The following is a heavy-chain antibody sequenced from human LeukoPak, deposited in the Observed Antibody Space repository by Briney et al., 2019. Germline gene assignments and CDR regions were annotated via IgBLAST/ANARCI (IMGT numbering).Heavy chain of an antibody. J-gene: IGHJ5*02. CDR3: ARGHYDFWSPNWFDP. Sequence: ASVKVSCKASGYTFTSYGISWVRQAPGQGLEWMGWISAYNGNTNYAQKLQGRVTMTTDTSTSTAYMELRSLRSDDTAVYYCARGHYDFWSPNWFDPWGQGTLVTVSS. D-gene: IGHD3-3*01. V-gene: IGHV1-18*01. CDR1: GYTFTSYG. CDR2: ISAYNGNT.